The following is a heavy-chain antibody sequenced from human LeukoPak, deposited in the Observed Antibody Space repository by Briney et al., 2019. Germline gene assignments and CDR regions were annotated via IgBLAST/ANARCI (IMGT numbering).Heavy chain of an antibody. Sequence: PGGSLRLSCAASGFSFSNYWMSWARQAPGKGLEWVANIKVDGSETYYVDSVKGRFTISRDNSKNSLYLQMNYLRAEDTAVYYCARDLTNWNDATFDIWGQGTMVTVAS. J-gene: IGHJ3*02. CDR2: IKVDGSET. CDR3: ARDLTNWNDATFDI. CDR1: GFSFSNYW. D-gene: IGHD1-1*01. V-gene: IGHV3-7*01.